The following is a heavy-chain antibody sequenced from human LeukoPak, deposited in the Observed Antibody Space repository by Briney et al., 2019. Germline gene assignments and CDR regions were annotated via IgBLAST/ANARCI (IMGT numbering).Heavy chain of an antibody. CDR2: IYPGDSDT. J-gene: IGHJ3*02. V-gene: IGHV5-51*01. Sequence: GESLKTSCKGSGYSFTSYWIGWVRQMPGKGLEGMGIIYPGDSDTRYSPSFQGQVTISADKSISTAYLQWSSLKASDTAMYYCARTYCSSTSCYGGDAFDIWGQGTMVTVSS. D-gene: IGHD2-2*01. CDR1: GYSFTSYW. CDR3: ARTYCSSTSCYGGDAFDI.